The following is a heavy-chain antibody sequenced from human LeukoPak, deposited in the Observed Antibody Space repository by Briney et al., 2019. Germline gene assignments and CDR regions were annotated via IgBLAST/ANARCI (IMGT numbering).Heavy chain of an antibody. CDR2: IIPIFGTA. V-gene: IGHV1-69*06. J-gene: IGHJ4*02. CDR3: ARGGYCSSTSCYEDY. D-gene: IGHD2-2*01. Sequence: SVKVSCKASGGTFCSYAISWVRQAAGQGLEWMGGIIPIFGTANYAQKFQGRVTITADKSTSTAYMELSSLRSEDTAVYYCARGGYCSSTSCYEDYWGQGTLVTVSS. CDR1: GGTFCSYA.